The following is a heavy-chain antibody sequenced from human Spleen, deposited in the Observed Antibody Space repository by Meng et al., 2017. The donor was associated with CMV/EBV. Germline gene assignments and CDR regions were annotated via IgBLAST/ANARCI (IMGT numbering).Heavy chain of an antibody. V-gene: IGHV3-11*04. Sequence: GGSLRLSCAASAFTSSDYYMSWIRQAPGKGLVWVSYISSRGSTIYYADSVKGRFTISRDNAKNSLYLQMNSLRAEDTAVYCCARIGEGGSGTNWYFDLWGRGTLVTVSS. D-gene: IGHD2-15*01. J-gene: IGHJ2*01. CDR3: ARIGEGGSGTNWYFDL. CDR2: ISSRGSTI. CDR1: AFTSSDYY.